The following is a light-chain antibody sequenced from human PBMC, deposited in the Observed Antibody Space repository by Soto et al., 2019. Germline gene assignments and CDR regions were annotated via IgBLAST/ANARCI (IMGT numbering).Light chain of an antibody. CDR3: TSYTSAGTLV. CDR1: SSDVGGYSY. Sequence: QSALTQPASVSGSPGQSMTISCTGTSSDVGGYSYVSWYQQHPGKAPKLMIYEVTNRPAGVSNRFSGSKSGNTASLTISGLQAEDEADYYCTSYTSAGTLVFGGGTQLTVL. CDR2: EVT. J-gene: IGLJ7*01. V-gene: IGLV2-14*01.